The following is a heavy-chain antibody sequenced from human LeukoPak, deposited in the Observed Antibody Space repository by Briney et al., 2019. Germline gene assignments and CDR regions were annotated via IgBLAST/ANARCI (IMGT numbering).Heavy chain of an antibody. CDR3: YTSITDY. Sequence: GGSLRLSCAASGLNVNNAWMSWVRQAPGKGLEWVGRIRSKIGGGATDYAAPVKGRFTISRDDSKNTLYLQINSLKIEDTAMYYCYTSITDYWGQGTLVTVSS. CDR2: IRSKIGGGAT. V-gene: IGHV3-15*07. D-gene: IGHD2-21*01. J-gene: IGHJ4*02. CDR1: GLNVNNAW.